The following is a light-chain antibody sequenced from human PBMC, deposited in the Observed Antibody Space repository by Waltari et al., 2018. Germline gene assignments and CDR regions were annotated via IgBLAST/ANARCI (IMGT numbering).Light chain of an antibody. Sequence: HSALTQPASVSGSLGQSITISCTGTIRDVGNYDLVSCYQQHPGRAPKLMIHEVYKRPSGISSRFSASKSGATASLTISGLRAEDETDYYCCSYGGPSTPYVFGTGTKVTVL. CDR3: CSYGGPSTPYV. CDR2: EVY. J-gene: IGLJ1*01. V-gene: IGLV2-23*02. CDR1: IRDVGNYDL.